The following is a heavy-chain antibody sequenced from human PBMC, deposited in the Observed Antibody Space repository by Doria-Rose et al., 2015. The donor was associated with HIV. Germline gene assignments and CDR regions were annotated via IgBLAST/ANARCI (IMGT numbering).Heavy chain of an antibody. Sequence: QVTLKESGPVLVKPTETLTLTCTVSGVSLSSPGMGVSWIRQPPGKALEWLANISSDDARSYKTSLKSRLTISRGTSKSQVVLTMTDMDPVDTATYYCARIKSSRWYHKYYFDFWGQGTLVIVSA. V-gene: IGHV2-26*01. CDR3: ARIKSSRWYHKYYFDF. CDR1: GVSLSSPGMG. D-gene: IGHD6-13*01. J-gene: IGHJ4*02. CDR2: ISSDDAR.